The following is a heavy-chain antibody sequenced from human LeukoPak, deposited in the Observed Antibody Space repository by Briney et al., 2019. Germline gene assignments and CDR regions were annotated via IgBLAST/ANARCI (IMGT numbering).Heavy chain of an antibody. J-gene: IGHJ4*02. D-gene: IGHD4-23*01. CDR2: ITTSSFYI. CDR3: ARELVTKSLGY. V-gene: IGHV3-21*06. Sequence: GGSLRLSCAASGFTFSIYTMIWVRQAPGKGLEWVSSITTSSFYIYYADSVKGRFTISRDNAKNSLYLQMNSLRAEDTAVYYCARELVTKSLGYWGQGTLVTVSS. CDR1: GFTFSIYT.